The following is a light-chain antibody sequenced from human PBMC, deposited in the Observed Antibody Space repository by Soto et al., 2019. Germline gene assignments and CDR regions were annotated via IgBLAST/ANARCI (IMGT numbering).Light chain of an antibody. J-gene: IGKJ1*01. V-gene: IGKV3-20*01. CDR1: QSISNSY. CDR3: QQYGSSPQT. CDR2: GAS. Sequence: EIVLTQSPGTLSLSPGERATLSCRASQSISNSYLAWYQQKPGQAPRLLIYGASSRATGIPDRFSGSGSGTDFPLTVSSLGPEDFAVYYCQQYGSSPQTFGQGTKVEIK.